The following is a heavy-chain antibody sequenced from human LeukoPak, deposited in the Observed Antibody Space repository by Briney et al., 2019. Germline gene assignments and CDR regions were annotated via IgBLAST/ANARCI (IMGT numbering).Heavy chain of an antibody. CDR2: MNPNSGNT. D-gene: IGHD6-13*01. CDR1: GYTFTSYD. J-gene: IGHJ4*02. Sequence: ASVKVSCKASGYTFTSYDINWVRQATGQGLEWMGWMNPNSGNTGYAQKFQGWVTMTRDTSISTAYMELSRLRSDDTAVYYCARGRQQLSYFDYWGQGTLVTVSS. V-gene: IGHV1-8*01. CDR3: ARGRQQLSYFDY.